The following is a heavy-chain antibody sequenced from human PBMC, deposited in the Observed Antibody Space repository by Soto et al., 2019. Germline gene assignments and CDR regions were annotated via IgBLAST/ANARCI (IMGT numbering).Heavy chain of an antibody. CDR2: ISYDGSNK. J-gene: IGHJ6*02. CDR3: AKDLNVVPAAITSYGMDV. Sequence: VGSLRLSCAASGFTFSSYGMHWVRQAPGKGLEWVAVISYDGSNKYYADSVKGRFTISRDNSKNTLYLQMNSLRAEDTAVYYCAKDLNVVPAAITSYGMDVWGQGTTLTVSS. V-gene: IGHV3-30*18. D-gene: IGHD2-2*01. CDR1: GFTFSSYG.